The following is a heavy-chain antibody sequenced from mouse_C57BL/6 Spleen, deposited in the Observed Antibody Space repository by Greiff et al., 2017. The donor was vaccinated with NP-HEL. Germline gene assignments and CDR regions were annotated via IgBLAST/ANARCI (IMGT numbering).Heavy chain of an antibody. J-gene: IGHJ4*01. V-gene: IGHV5-9-1*02. Sequence: EVQVVESGEGLVKPGGSLKLSCAASGFTFSSYAMSWVRQTPEKRLEWVAYISSGGDYIYYADTVKGRFTISRDNARNTLYLQMSSLKSEDTAMYYCTREGFYSNYAMDYWGQGTSVTVSS. CDR1: GFTFSSYA. CDR2: ISSGGDYI. D-gene: IGHD2-5*01. CDR3: TREGFYSNYAMDY.